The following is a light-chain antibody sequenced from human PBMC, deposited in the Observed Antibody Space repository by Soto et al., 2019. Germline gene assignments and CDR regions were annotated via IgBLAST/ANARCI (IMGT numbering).Light chain of an antibody. V-gene: IGLV2-14*01. CDR1: SSHVGGYDY. J-gene: IGLJ2*01. Sequence: QSVVPQPASVSGSPGPSITISCTGTSSHVGGYDYVSWYQQYPGKAPRLIIYEVSNRPSGVSNRFSGSKSGNTASLTISGLRAEDEGDYFCSSYTGTSALILFGGGTKLTVL. CDR2: EVS. CDR3: SSYTGTSALIL.